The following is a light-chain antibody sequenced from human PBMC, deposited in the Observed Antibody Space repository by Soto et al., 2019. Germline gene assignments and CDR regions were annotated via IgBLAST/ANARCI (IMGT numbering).Light chain of an antibody. Sequence: DVQMTQSPSTLSASVGDRVTIPCRASQSISTWLAWYQQKPGKAPKLLIYDASSLESGVPSRFSGSGSGTVFTLTISSLQPDDFATYYCQQYNSYGTFGQGTKVEIK. J-gene: IGKJ1*01. CDR3: QQYNSYGT. CDR2: DAS. CDR1: QSISTW. V-gene: IGKV1-5*01.